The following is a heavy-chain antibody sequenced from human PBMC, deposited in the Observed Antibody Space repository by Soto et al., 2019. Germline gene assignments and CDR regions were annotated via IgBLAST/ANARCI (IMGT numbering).Heavy chain of an antibody. J-gene: IGHJ6*02. Sequence: GGSLRLSCAASGFTFSNAWMNWVRQAPGKGLEWVGRIKSKTDGGTTDYAAPVKGRFTISRDDSKNTLYLQMNSLKTEDTAVYYCTTTYYDFWSGYDNEENYYYYGMDVWGQGTTVTVSS. D-gene: IGHD3-3*01. CDR2: IKSKTDGGTT. CDR3: TTTYYDFWSGYDNEENYYYYGMDV. CDR1: GFTFSNAW. V-gene: IGHV3-15*07.